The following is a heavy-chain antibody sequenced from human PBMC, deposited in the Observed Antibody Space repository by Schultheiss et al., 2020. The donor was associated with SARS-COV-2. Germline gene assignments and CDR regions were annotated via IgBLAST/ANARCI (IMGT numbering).Heavy chain of an antibody. CDR3: ARQPLSYSSSWFYGMDV. Sequence: SETLSLTCTVSGGSISSGSYYWSWIRQPAGKGLEWIGEINHSGSTNYNPSLKSRVTISVDTSKNQFSLKLSSVTAADTAVYYCARQPLSYSSSWFYGMDVWGQGTTVTVSS. V-gene: IGHV4-61*09. CDR1: GGSISSGSYY. CDR2: INHSGST. J-gene: IGHJ6*02. D-gene: IGHD6-13*01.